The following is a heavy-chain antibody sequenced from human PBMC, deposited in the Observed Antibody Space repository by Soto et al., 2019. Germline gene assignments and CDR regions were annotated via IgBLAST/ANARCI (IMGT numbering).Heavy chain of an antibody. CDR1: CGPISGSN. D-gene: IGHD2-15*01. CDR2: IHYSGST. J-gene: IGHJ4*02. V-gene: IGHV4-59*01. CDR3: TKYRRTDAEGYSFDY. Sequence: PSETLSLTCTASCGPISGSNWSWIRQTPGKVLEWVGYIHYSGSTNYNPSLKSRVTMSVDSAKNQFSLQLSSVTARDTAVYFCTKYRRTDAEGYSFDYWGQGALVTVSS.